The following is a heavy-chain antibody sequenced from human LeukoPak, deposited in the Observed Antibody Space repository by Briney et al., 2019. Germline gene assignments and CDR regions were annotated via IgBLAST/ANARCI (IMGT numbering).Heavy chain of an antibody. CDR3: ARRPASLVAVPGYGMDV. Sequence: PGGSLRLSCAASGFTFSSYWMSWVRQAPGKGLEWVANIKQDGSEKYYVDSVKGRFTISRDNAKNSLYLQMNSLRAEDTAVYYCARRPASLVAVPGYGMDVWGQGTTVTVSS. J-gene: IGHJ6*02. D-gene: IGHD2-2*01. CDR2: IKQDGSEK. V-gene: IGHV3-7*01. CDR1: GFTFSSYW.